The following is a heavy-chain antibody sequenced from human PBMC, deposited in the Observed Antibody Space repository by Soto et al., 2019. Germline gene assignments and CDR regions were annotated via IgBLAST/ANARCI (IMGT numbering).Heavy chain of an antibody. CDR2: IDPSGGST. J-gene: IGHJ4*02. Sequence: QVQLVQSGAEVKKPGASVKVSCKASGYTVTRHYMHWVRQAPGQGLEWMGIIDPSGGSTTYAQEFQDRVTMTRDRSTRTVYMELSSLRSDDTAIYYCTRGSTVVTLDYFASWGQGTLVTVSS. V-gene: IGHV1-46*03. CDR3: TRGSTVVTLDYFAS. CDR1: GYTVTRHY. D-gene: IGHD2-21*02.